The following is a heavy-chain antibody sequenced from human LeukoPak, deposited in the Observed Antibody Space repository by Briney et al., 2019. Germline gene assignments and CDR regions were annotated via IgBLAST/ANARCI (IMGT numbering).Heavy chain of an antibody. J-gene: IGHJ6*02. CDR2: INAYNGNT. V-gene: IGHV1-18*01. CDR1: GYTFSSYG. D-gene: IGHD4-17*01. CDR3: ARRGDYGDSLSYYTMDV. Sequence: ASVKVSCKASGYTFSSYGFSWVRQAPGQGLEWMGWINAYNGNTNYAQNLQGRVTMTTDTSTSTVYMELSSLRSEDTAVYYCARRGDYGDSLSYYTMDVWGQGTTVTVSS.